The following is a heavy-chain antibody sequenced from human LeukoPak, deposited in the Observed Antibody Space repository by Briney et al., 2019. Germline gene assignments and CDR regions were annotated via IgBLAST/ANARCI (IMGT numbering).Heavy chain of an antibody. D-gene: IGHD4/OR15-4a*01. V-gene: IGHV3-74*03. CDR2: INGDGSST. Sequence: GGSLRLSCAASGFTFSDQWMHWVRQGPEKGLVWVSRINGDGSSTAYADFVKGRFTNSRDNARNTLSLQMNSLRIEDTAIYYCVKGAPFDYWGQGTLVAASS. J-gene: IGHJ4*02. CDR3: VKGAPFDY. CDR1: GFTFSDQW.